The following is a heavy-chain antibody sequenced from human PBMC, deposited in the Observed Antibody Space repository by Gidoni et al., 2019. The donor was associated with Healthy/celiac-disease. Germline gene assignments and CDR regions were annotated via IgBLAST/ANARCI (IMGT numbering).Heavy chain of an antibody. CDR3: VKGGCSSTSCYTSGDY. D-gene: IGHD2-2*02. CDR1: GFTFDDYA. Sequence: EVQLVESGGGLVQPGRSLRLSCAASGFTFDDYAMHWVRQAPGKGLEWVSGISWNSGSIGYADSVKGRFTISRDNAKNSLYLQMNSLRTEDTTLYYCVKGGCSSTSCYTSGDYWGQGTLVTVSS. J-gene: IGHJ4*02. V-gene: IGHV3-9*01. CDR2: ISWNSGSI.